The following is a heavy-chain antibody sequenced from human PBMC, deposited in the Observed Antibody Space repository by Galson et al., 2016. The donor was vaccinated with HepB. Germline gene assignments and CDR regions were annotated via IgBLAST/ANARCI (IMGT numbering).Heavy chain of an antibody. J-gene: IGHJ4*02. D-gene: IGHD6-13*01. CDR2: IWYVGSNK. V-gene: IGHV3-33*01. CDR3: AREAPIAAPGANDC. CDR1: GFTFNSFG. Sequence: SLRLSCAASGFTFNSFGMHWVRQAPGKGLEWVAVIWYVGSNKYYGDSVKGRFTISRDNSKNTLYLQMNSLRAEDTAIYYCAREAPIAAPGANDCWGQGTQVTVSS.